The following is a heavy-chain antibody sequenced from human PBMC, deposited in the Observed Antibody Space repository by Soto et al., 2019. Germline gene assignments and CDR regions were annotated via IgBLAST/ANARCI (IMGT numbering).Heavy chain of an antibody. V-gene: IGHV3-21*01. CDR3: ARFGLVTFDC. Sequence: GGSLRLSCAASGFIFNTYSMDWVRQAPGKGLEWVASISPSGSYMYYGDSLKGRFTVSRDDAKNSLYLQMDSLRADDTAIYYCARFGLVTFDCWGQGTLVTVSS. D-gene: IGHD3-3*01. CDR1: GFIFNTYS. CDR2: ISPSGSYM. J-gene: IGHJ4*02.